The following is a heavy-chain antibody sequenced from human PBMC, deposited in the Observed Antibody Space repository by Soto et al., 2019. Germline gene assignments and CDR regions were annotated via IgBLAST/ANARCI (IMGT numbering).Heavy chain of an antibody. Sequence: PGGSLRLSCAASGFALSSFDMDWVRQAPGKGLEWVSYINMDGGSTHYAESVKSRFTISRDNGRNSLSLQMDSLRVEDTAVYYCVRDHSGLKDFDYWGQGTLVTVSS. D-gene: IGHD1-1*01. CDR3: VRDHSGLKDFDY. CDR1: GFALSSFD. V-gene: IGHV3-48*03. CDR2: INMDGGST. J-gene: IGHJ4*02.